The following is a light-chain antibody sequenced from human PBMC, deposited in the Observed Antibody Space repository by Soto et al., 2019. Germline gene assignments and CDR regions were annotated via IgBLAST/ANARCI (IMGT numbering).Light chain of an antibody. CDR2: GAS. V-gene: IGKV3-15*01. J-gene: IGKJ4*01. CDR3: QQYNNWPLT. Sequence: EIVMTQSPATLSVSPGERATLSCRASQSVSRNLAWYQQTPGQAPRLLIYGASTRATGIAARFSGSGSGTEFMLTISGLQSEDFAVYYWQQYNNWPLTFGGGTKVEIK. CDR1: QSVSRN.